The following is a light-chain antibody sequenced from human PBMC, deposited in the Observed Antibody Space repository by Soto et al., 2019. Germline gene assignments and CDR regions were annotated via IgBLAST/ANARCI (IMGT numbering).Light chain of an antibody. J-gene: IGKJ5*01. V-gene: IGKV1-5*01. CDR2: DAS. CDR3: QQYNSYL. CDR1: QSISSW. Sequence: DIQMTQSPSTLSASVGDRVTVTCRASQSISSWLAWYQQKPGKAPKLLIYDASSLESGVPSRFSGSGSGTEFTLTISSLQPDDFATYYCQQYNSYLFGQGTRLEIK.